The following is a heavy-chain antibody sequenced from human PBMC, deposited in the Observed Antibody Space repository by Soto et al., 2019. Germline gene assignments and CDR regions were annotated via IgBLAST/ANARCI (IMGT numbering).Heavy chain of an antibody. V-gene: IGHV3-9*01. Sequence: GGSLRLSCAASGFTFDDYAIHWVRQAPGKGLEWVSGISWNSGYIGYADSVRGRFTISRDNAKNSLYLQMNSLRAEDTAVYYCARDHGYSYGSFPFDYWGQGTLVTVSS. CDR3: ARDHGYSYGSFPFDY. J-gene: IGHJ4*02. CDR2: ISWNSGYI. D-gene: IGHD5-18*01. CDR1: GFTFDDYA.